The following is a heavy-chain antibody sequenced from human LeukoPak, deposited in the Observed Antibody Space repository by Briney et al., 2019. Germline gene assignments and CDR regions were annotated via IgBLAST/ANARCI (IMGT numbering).Heavy chain of an antibody. V-gene: IGHV1-46*01. Sequence: ASVKVSCKASGFTFTSYYMHWVRQAPGQGLEWMGIINPSGDSTTNAQKFQGRVTMTRDTSTSTVYMELSSLRSEDTAVYYCARRGYDYVWGSYRAPDYWGQGTLVTVSS. CDR2: INPSGDST. J-gene: IGHJ4*02. CDR3: ARRGYDYVWGSYRAPDY. CDR1: GFTFTSYY. D-gene: IGHD3-16*02.